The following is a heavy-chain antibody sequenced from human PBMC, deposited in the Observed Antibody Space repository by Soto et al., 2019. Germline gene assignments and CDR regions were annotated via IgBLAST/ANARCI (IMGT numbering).Heavy chain of an antibody. CDR1: GGSFSGYY. J-gene: IGHJ4*02. V-gene: IGHV4-34*01. D-gene: IGHD5-18*01. Sequence: SETVLTCAVYGGSFSGYYWSWIRQPPGKGLEWIGEINHSGSTNYNPSLKSRVTISVDTSKNQFSLKLSSVTAADTAVYYCARVADTAMATLDYWGQGTLVTVSS. CDR2: INHSGST. CDR3: ARVADTAMATLDY.